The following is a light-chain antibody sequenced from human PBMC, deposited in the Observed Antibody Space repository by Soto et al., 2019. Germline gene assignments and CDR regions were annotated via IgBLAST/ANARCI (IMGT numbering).Light chain of an antibody. V-gene: IGLV1-51*02. CDR3: GTWDSSLSAPNWV. Sequence: QSVLTQPPSVSPAPGQKVTISCSGSSSNIGNNYVSWYQQLPGTAPKLLIYENNKRPSGIPDRFSGSKSGTSATLGITGLQTGDEADYYCGTWDSSLSAPNWVFGGGTKLTVL. J-gene: IGLJ3*02. CDR1: SSNIGNNY. CDR2: ENN.